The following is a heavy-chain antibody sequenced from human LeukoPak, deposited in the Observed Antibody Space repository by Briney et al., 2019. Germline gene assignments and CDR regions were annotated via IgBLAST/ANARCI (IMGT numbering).Heavy chain of an antibody. CDR2: INPNSGGT. D-gene: IGHD3-3*01. V-gene: IGHV1-2*02. Sequence: ASVKVSCKASGYTFTGYYMHWVRQAPGRGLEWMGWINPNSGGTNYAQKFQGRVTMTRDTSISTAYMELSRLRSDDTAVYYCARGSNYDFWSGPDNWFDPWGQGTLVTVSS. CDR1: GYTFTGYY. CDR3: ARGSNYDFWSGPDNWFDP. J-gene: IGHJ5*02.